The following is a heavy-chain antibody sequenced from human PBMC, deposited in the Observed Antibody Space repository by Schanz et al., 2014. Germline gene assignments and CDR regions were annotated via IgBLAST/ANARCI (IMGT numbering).Heavy chain of an antibody. Sequence: QVQLVESGGGVVQPGRSLRLSCAASGFTFSNHGMHWVRQSPGKGLEWVALIWYDGSNEYYADSVKGRFTISRDNPKKTLYLQMNSLRAEDTAVYYCARVSMEFERGKSYYYYMDVWGRGTTVTVSS. J-gene: IGHJ6*03. CDR2: IWYDGSNE. D-gene: IGHD3-10*01. CDR1: GFTFSNHG. CDR3: ARVSMEFERGKSYYYYMDV. V-gene: IGHV3-33*01.